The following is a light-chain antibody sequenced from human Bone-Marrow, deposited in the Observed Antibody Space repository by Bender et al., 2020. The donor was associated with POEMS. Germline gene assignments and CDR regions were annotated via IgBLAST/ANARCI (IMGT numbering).Light chain of an antibody. Sequence: QSALTQPASVSGSPGQSITISCTANSADPDNYNRVSWYQVRPGKAPTFIIYDVIKRPSGVSNRFSGSKSGYTASLTISGLQPEDEADYYCCSYSRSGASVVFGGGTKLSVL. V-gene: IGLV2-23*02. CDR2: DVI. CDR1: SADPDNYNR. CDR3: CSYSRSGASVV. J-gene: IGLJ3*02.